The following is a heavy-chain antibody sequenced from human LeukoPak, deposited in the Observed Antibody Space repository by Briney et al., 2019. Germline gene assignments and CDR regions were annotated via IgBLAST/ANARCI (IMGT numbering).Heavy chain of an antibody. J-gene: IGHJ6*03. Sequence: SETLSLTCTVSGGSISSYYWSWIRQPAGKGLEWIGRIYTSGSTNYNPSLKSRVTMSVDTSKNQFSLKLSSVTAADTAVYYCARAGIDYSNYGRIYYYYYYMDVWGKGTTVTVSS. D-gene: IGHD4-11*01. V-gene: IGHV4-4*07. CDR2: IYTSGST. CDR3: ARAGIDYSNYGRIYYYYYYMDV. CDR1: GGSISSYY.